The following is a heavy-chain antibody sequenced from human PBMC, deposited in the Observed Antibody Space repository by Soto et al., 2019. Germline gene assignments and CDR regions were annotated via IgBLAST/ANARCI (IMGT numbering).Heavy chain of an antibody. D-gene: IGHD6-25*01. V-gene: IGHV1-46*01. CDR2: INPNGGGT. CDR1: GYKFINHY. CDR3: ARDSSASATSYSFDN. J-gene: IGHJ4*02. Sequence: ASVKVSCKASGYKFINHYMHWVRQVPGVGLEWMGIINPNGGGTDYSQKFQGRVTMTRDTSANTVHMELSSLRSEDTGVYFCARDSSASATSYSFDNWGQGTLVTVSS.